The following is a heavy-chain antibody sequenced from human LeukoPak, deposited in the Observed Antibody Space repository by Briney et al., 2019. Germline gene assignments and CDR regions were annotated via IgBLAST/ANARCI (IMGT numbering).Heavy chain of an antibody. CDR3: ARVVGLTGYSSTWYSGYYYYMDV. Sequence: ASVKVSCKASGYTFTSYAISWVRQAPGQGLEWMGGIIPIFGTANYAQKFQDRVTITADKSTSTAYMELSSLRSEDTAVYYCARVVGLTGYSSTWYSGYYYYMDVWGNGTTVTVSS. J-gene: IGHJ6*03. CDR2: IIPIFGTA. CDR1: GYTFTSYA. D-gene: IGHD6-13*01. V-gene: IGHV1-69*06.